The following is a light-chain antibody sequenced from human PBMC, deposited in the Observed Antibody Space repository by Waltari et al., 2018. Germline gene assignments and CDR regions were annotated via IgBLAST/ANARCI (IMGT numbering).Light chain of an antibody. CDR1: RSNIGNNS. Sequence: QSVLTQPPSASGTPWQRVTISCSGSRSNIGNNSVNWYQQLPRTAPKLLMYNTNRRPSGVPGRFSGSRSGTSASLAISGLQSEDEGDYYCSSWDDSLNGPAFGGGTKVTVL. V-gene: IGLV1-44*01. J-gene: IGLJ3*02. CDR2: NTN. CDR3: SSWDDSLNGPA.